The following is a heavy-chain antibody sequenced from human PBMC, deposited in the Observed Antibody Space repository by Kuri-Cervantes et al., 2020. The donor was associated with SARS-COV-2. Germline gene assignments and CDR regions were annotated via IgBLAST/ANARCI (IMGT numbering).Heavy chain of an antibody. CDR3: ARLGSSSWYDYYYMDV. CDR1: GFLFSASA. CDR2: VRGKANNYAT. V-gene: IGHV3-73*01. D-gene: IGHD6-13*01. J-gene: IGHJ6*03. Sequence: GGSLRLSCEVSGFLFSASAIHWVRQGSGKGLEWVGRVRGKANNYATAYAASVKGRFTISRDDSKNMAYLQMNSLKTEDTAVYYCARLGSSSWYDYYYMDVWGKGTTVTVSS.